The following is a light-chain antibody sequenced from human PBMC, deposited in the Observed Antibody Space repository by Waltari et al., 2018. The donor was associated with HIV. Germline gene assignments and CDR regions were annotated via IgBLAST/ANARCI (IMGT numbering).Light chain of an antibody. J-gene: IGLJ2*01. V-gene: IGLV2-14*01. Sequence: QSALTHPASVSGSPGQSITISCTGTSSDVGGYNYVSWYQHHPGKAPKLMISEVSNRPSGVSNRFSGSKSGNTASLTISGLQAEDEADYYCSSYSSSITLYVVFGGGTKLTVL. CDR1: SSDVGGYNY. CDR3: SSYSSSITLYVV. CDR2: EVS.